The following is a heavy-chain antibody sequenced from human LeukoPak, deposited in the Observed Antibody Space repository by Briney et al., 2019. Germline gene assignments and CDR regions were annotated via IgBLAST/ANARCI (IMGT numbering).Heavy chain of an antibody. D-gene: IGHD6-13*01. CDR3: AKGKYGYSSSWYFSY. Sequence: GGSLRLSCAASGFTFSSYAMSWVRQAPGKGLEWVSAISGSGGSTYYADSVKGRFTISRDNSKNTLYLQMNSLRAEDTAVYYCAKGKYGYSSSWYFSYWGQGTLVTVSS. V-gene: IGHV3-23*01. CDR2: ISGSGGST. J-gene: IGHJ4*02. CDR1: GFTFSSYA.